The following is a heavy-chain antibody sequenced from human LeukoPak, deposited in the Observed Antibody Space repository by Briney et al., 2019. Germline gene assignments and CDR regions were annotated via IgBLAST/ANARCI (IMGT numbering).Heavy chain of an antibody. CDR2: ISGSGGST. D-gene: IGHD3-22*01. CDR1: GFTFSSYA. CDR3: ARDRDYYDSSGYYDWFDP. Sequence: GGSLRLSCAASGFTFSSYAMSWVRQAPGKGLEWVSAISGSGGSTYYADSVKGRFTISRDNAKNSLYLQMNSLRAEDTAVYYCARDRDYYDSSGYYDWFDPWGQGTLVAVSS. J-gene: IGHJ5*02. V-gene: IGHV3-23*01.